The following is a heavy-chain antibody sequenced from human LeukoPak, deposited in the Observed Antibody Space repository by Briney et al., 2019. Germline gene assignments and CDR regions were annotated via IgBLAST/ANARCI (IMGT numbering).Heavy chain of an antibody. CDR2: INPNSGGT. CDR1: GYTFTGYY. V-gene: IGHV1-2*02. D-gene: IGHD3-22*01. Sequence: ASVKVSCKASGYTFTGYYMHWVRQAPGQGLEWMGWINPNSGGTNYAQKFQGRVTMTRDTSISTAYMELSRLRSDDAAVYYCARDGYYYDSSGYHTTYWGQGTLVTVSS. CDR3: ARDGYYYDSSGYHTTY. J-gene: IGHJ4*02.